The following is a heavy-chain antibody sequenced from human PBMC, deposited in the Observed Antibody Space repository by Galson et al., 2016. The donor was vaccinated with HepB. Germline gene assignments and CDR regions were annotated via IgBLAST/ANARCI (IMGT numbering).Heavy chain of an antibody. J-gene: IGHJ4*02. V-gene: IGHV4-59*01. CDR3: ARGDYDTRGYTMTFDY. CDR1: GDSISSDY. Sequence: ETLSLTCTVSGDSISSDYWSWIRQPPGKGLEWIGSIYYSGSTNYNPSLKSRVTISVDTSKNQFSLKLNSVTAADTAVYYCARGDYDTRGYTMTFDYWGQGTLVTVFS. CDR2: IYYSGST. D-gene: IGHD3-22*01.